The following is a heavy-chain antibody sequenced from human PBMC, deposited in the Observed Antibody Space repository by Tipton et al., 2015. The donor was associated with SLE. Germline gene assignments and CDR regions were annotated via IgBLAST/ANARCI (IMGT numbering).Heavy chain of an antibody. J-gene: IGHJ5*02. V-gene: IGHV4-59*01. CDR3: ARTFPYGGFDP. CDR1: GGSISSYY. Sequence: LRLSCTVSGGSISSYYWSWIRQPPGKGLEWIGYIYYSGSTNYNPSLKSRVTISVDTCTNQFSLKLSSVTAADTSVYYCARTFPYGGFDPWGQGTLVTVS. CDR2: IYYSGST. D-gene: IGHD4-23*01.